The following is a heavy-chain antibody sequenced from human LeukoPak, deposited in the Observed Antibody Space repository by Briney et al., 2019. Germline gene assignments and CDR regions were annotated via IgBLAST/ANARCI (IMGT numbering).Heavy chain of an antibody. CDR2: IYPGDSDT. Sequence: GESLKISCKGSGYSFTSYWIGWVRQMPGKGLEWMGIIYPGDSDTRYSPSFQGQVTISADKSISTAYLQWSSLKASDTAMYYCARRSDSSGYYYVPWFDPWGQGTLVTVSS. V-gene: IGHV5-51*01. CDR1: GYSFTSYW. D-gene: IGHD3-22*01. J-gene: IGHJ5*02. CDR3: ARRSDSSGYYYVPWFDP.